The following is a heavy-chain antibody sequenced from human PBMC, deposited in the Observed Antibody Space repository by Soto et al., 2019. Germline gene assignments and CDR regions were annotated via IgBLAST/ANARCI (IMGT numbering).Heavy chain of an antibody. CDR1: GGSISSSNW. V-gene: IGHV4-4*02. D-gene: IGHD2-2*01. J-gene: IGHJ6*02. Sequence: QVQLQESGPGLVKPSGTLSLTCAVSGGSISSSNWWSWVRQPPGKGLEWIGEIYHSGSTNYNPSLKSRVTISVDTSKNQFSLKLSSVTAADTAVYYCARAVAVVPVRIYYYYGMDVWGQGTTVTVSS. CDR3: ARAVAVVPVRIYYYYGMDV. CDR2: IYHSGST.